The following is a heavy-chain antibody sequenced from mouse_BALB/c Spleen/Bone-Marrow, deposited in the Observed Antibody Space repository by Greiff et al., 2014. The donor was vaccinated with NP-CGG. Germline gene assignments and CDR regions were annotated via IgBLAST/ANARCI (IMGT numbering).Heavy chain of an antibody. V-gene: IGHV14-4*02. CDR3: NEGYGNYGY. J-gene: IGHJ2*01. CDR1: GFNIKDYY. CDR2: IDPENGDT. D-gene: IGHD2-10*02. Sequence: VHVKQSGAELVRSGASVKLSCTASGFNIKDYYMHWVKQRPEQGLEWIGWIDPENGDTEYAPKLQGKATMTADTSSNTAYLQLSSLTSEDTAVYYCNEGYGNYGYWGQGTTLTVSS.